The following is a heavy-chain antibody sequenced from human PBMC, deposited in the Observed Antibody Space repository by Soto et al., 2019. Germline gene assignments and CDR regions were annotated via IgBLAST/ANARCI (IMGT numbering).Heavy chain of an antibody. CDR1: GYTLTELS. V-gene: IGHV1-24*01. J-gene: IGHJ6*02. CDR2: FDPEDGET. D-gene: IGHD3-10*01. CDR3: ATFERWAMVRGVINHYYYYYGMDV. Sequence: GASVKVSCKVSGYTLTELSMHWVRQAPGKGLEWMGGFDPEDGETIYAQKFQGRVTMTEDTSTDTAYMELSSLRSEDTAVYYCATFERWAMVRGVINHYYYYYGMDVWGQGTTVTVSS.